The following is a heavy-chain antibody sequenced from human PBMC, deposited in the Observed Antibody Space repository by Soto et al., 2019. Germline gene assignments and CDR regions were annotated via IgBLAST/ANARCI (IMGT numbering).Heavy chain of an antibody. D-gene: IGHD3-10*01. CDR1: GGSITRSSL. J-gene: IGHJ4*02. V-gene: IGHV4-4*02. CDR2: IYHSGST. CDR3: AGRRDGSGSLDY. Sequence: PSETLSITCAVFGGSITRSSLWIWVRQTPGKGLEWIGEIYHSGSTNYNPYLKSRGTISVDKFRNQFSLKLSSVTAADTAVYYCAGRRDGSGSLDYWGQGTLVTV.